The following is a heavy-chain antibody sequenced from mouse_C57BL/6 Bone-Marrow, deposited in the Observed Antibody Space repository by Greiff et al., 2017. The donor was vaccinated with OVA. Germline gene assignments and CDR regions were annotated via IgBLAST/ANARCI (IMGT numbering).Heavy chain of an antibody. D-gene: IGHD1-1*01. CDR2: IDPSDSNT. CDR1: GYTFTSYG. CDR3: ERPYYDGSSSYALDY. Sequence: VQLQQSGAELVRPGASVKLSCKASGYTFTSYGMHWVKQRPGQGLEWIGSIDPSDSNTNYNQKFKGKATFTVDTSSSTASMQLSSLTSEDSAVDYCERPYYDGSSSYALDYWGQGTTLTVSS. J-gene: IGHJ2*01. V-gene: IGHV1-59*01.